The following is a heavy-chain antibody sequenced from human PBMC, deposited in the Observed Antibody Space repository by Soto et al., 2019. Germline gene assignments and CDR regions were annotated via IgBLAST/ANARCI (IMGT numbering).Heavy chain of an antibody. V-gene: IGHV4-39*01. CDR1: GGSISSSSYY. J-gene: IGHJ3*02. Sequence: SETLSLTCTVSGGSISSSSYYWGWIRQPPGKGLEWIGSIYYSGSTYYNPSLKSRVTISVDTSKNQFSLKLSSVTAADTAVYYCARNLGSNAFDIWGQGTMVTVSS. D-gene: IGHD3-16*01. CDR3: ARNLGSNAFDI. CDR2: IYYSGST.